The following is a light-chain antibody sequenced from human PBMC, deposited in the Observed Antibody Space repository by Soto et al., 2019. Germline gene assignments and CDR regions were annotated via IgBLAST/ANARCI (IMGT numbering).Light chain of an antibody. CDR1: QGISSY. Sequence: AIRVTQSPSSLSASTGDRVTITCRASQGISSYLAWYQQKPGKAPKLLIYAASTLQSGVPSRFSGSGSGTDFTLTISCLQSEDFATYYCQQLNSYPRTFGQGTKVDIK. CDR2: AAS. J-gene: IGKJ1*01. CDR3: QQLNSYPRT. V-gene: IGKV1-8*01.